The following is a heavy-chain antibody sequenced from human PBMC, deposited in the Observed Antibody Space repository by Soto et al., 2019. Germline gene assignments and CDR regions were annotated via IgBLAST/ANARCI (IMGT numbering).Heavy chain of an antibody. J-gene: IGHJ4*02. V-gene: IGHV4-59*08. CDR1: GGSISSYY. CDR2: IYYSGST. CDR3: ARRSSAWPYSFDY. D-gene: IGHD6-19*01. Sequence: PSETLSLTCTVSGGSISSYYWSWIRQPPGKGLEWIGYIYYSGSTNYNPSLKSRVTISVDTSKNQFSLKLSSVTAADTAVYYCARRSSAWPYSFDYWGQGTLVTVSS.